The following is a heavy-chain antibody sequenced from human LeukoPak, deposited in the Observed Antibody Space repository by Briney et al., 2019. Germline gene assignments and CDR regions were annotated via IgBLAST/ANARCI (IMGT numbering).Heavy chain of an antibody. CDR1: GFTFSSYG. Sequence: PGGSLRLSCAASGFTFSSYGMHWVRQAPGKGLEWVAVISYDGSNIYYADSVKGRFTISRENSKNTLYLQMNSLRAEDTAVYYCAKVPFSSGYYHYFDYWGQGTLVTVSS. V-gene: IGHV3-30*18. D-gene: IGHD3-22*01. CDR2: ISYDGSNI. J-gene: IGHJ4*02. CDR3: AKVPFSSGYYHYFDY.